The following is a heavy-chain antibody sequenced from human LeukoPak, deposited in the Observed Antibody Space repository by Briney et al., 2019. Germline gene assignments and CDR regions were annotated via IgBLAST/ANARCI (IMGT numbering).Heavy chain of an antibody. D-gene: IGHD3-9*01. CDR1: GFTFSSYS. CDR3: ARENSLTGYSPHAFDI. V-gene: IGHV3-48*04. J-gene: IGHJ3*02. Sequence: GGSLRLSCAASGFTFSSYSMNWVRQAPGKGLEWVSYISSSSSTIYYADSVKGRFTISRDNAKNSLYLQMNSLRAEDTAVYYCARENSLTGYSPHAFDIWGQGTMVTVSS. CDR2: ISSSSSTI.